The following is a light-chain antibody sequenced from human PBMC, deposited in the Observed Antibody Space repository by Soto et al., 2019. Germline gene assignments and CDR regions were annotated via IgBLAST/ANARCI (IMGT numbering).Light chain of an antibody. J-gene: IGKJ1*01. Sequence: EIVMTQSPATLSVSPGERATLSCRASQSVSSNLAWYQQKPGQAPRLLIYGASTRATGIPARFSGSGSGTEFTLTISNLQSEDFAVYYCQQYNNWPRRTFGQGTKV. CDR1: QSVSSN. CDR3: QQYNNWPRRT. CDR2: GAS. V-gene: IGKV3-15*01.